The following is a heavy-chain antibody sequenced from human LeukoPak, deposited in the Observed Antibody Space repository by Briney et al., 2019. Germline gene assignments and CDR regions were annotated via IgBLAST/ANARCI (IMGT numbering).Heavy chain of an antibody. Sequence: SVKVSCKASGGTFSSYAISWVRQAPGQGLEWMGRIIHIFGTANYAQKFQGRVTITTDESTSTAYMELSSLRSEDTAVYYCARGAGSSWYMDYFDYWGQGTLVTVSS. V-gene: IGHV1-69*05. J-gene: IGHJ4*02. CDR3: ARGAGSSWYMDYFDY. CDR1: GGTFSSYA. CDR2: IIHIFGTA. D-gene: IGHD6-13*01.